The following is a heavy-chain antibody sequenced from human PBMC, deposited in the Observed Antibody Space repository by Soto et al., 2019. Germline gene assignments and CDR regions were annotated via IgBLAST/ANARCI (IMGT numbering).Heavy chain of an antibody. CDR1: GGSISSGGYY. D-gene: IGHD6-6*01. CDR2: IYYSGNA. CDR3: ASSSPFHY. Sequence: SETLSLTCAVSGGSISSGGYYWSWIRQPPGRGPEWIGSIYYSGNAYYKPSLKSRVSISIDTSRNQFSLKLTSVTAADTGVYYCASSSPFHYWGPGILVTVSS. J-gene: IGHJ4*02. V-gene: IGHV4-39*01.